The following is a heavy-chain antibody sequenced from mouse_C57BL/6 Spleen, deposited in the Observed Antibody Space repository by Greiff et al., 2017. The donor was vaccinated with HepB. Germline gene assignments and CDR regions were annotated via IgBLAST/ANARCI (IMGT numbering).Heavy chain of an antibody. V-gene: IGHV1-72*01. CDR1: GYTFTSYW. J-gene: IGHJ4*01. CDR2: IDPNSGGT. CDR3: ARELLQERYRYYAMDY. D-gene: IGHD1-1*01. Sequence: VQLQQPGAELVKPGASVKLSCKASGYTFTSYWMHWVKQRPGRGLEWIGRIDPNSGGTKYNEKFKSKATLTVDKPSSTAYMQLSSLTSEDSAVYYCARELLQERYRYYAMDYWGQGTSVTVSS.